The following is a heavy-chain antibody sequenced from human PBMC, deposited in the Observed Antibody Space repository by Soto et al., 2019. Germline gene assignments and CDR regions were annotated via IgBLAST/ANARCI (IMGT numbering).Heavy chain of an antibody. Sequence: VGSLRLSCAASGFTFSSYSMNWVRQAPGKGLEWVSSISSSSSYIYYADSVKGRFTISRDNAKNSLYLQMNSLRAEDTAVYYCARGRDGITMVRGADWGQGTLVTVSS. CDR3: ARGRDGITMVRGAD. CDR1: GFTFSSYS. J-gene: IGHJ4*02. CDR2: ISSSSSYI. D-gene: IGHD3-10*01. V-gene: IGHV3-21*01.